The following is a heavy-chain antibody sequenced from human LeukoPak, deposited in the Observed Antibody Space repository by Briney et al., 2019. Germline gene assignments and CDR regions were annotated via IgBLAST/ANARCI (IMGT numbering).Heavy chain of an antibody. Sequence: ASVKVSCKASGYTFTDYYINWVRQAPGQGLEWMGWMSPDSGDTGYAHKFQGRVTITRNTSITTAYTELRSLTFEDTAVYYCARVRLRNGYNWFDPWGQGTLVTVSS. J-gene: IGHJ5*02. CDR1: GYTFTDYY. D-gene: IGHD3-3*01. CDR3: ARVRLRNGYNWFDP. V-gene: IGHV1-8*03. CDR2: MSPDSGDT.